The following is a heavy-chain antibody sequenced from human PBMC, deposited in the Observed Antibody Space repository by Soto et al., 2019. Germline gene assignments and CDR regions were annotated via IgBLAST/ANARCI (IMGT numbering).Heavy chain of an antibody. CDR1: GGSISSYY. CDR2: IYYSGST. V-gene: IGHV4-59*01. J-gene: IGHJ4*02. CDR3: AVGAVWLVHY. D-gene: IGHD6-19*01. Sequence: QVQLQESGPGLVKPSETLSLTCTVSGGSISSYYWSWIRQPPGKGLEWIGYIYYSGSTNYNPSLKSRVTISVDTSKNQFSLKLSSVTAADMAVYYCAVGAVWLVHYWGQGTLVTVSS.